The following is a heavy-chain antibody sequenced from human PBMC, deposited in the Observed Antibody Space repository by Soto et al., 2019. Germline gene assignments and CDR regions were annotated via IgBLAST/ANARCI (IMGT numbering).Heavy chain of an antibody. CDR1: GYSFTSYW. Sequence: EVQLVQSGAEVKKPGESLKISCKGSGYSFTSYWIGWVRQMPGKGLEWMGIIYPGDSDTRYSPSFQGQVTISADKSISTAYLQWSSLKASDTAMYYCARAPDVRFWSGYYRDYYYYYMDVWGKGTTVTVSS. CDR3: ARAPDVRFWSGYYRDYYYYYMDV. D-gene: IGHD3-3*01. CDR2: IYPGDSDT. V-gene: IGHV5-51*03. J-gene: IGHJ6*03.